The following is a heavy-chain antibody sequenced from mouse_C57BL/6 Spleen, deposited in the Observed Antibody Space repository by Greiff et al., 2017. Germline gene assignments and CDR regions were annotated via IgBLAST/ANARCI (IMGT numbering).Heavy chain of an antibody. CDR2: IDPSDSYT. V-gene: IGHV1-69*01. J-gene: IGHJ1*03. CDR1: GYTFTSYW. CDR3: ARTLYYSNHWYFDV. Sequence: QVQLKQPGAELVMPGASVKLSCKASGYTFTSYWMHWVKQRPGQGLEWIGEIDPSDSYTNYNQKFKGKSTLTVDKSSSTAYMQLSSLTSEDSAVYYCARTLYYSNHWYFDVWGTGTTVTVSS. D-gene: IGHD2-5*01.